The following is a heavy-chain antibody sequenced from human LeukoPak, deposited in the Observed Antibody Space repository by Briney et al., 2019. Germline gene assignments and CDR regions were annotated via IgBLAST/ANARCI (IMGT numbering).Heavy chain of an antibody. CDR3: ARGWLRDGFNI. D-gene: IGHD5-12*01. V-gene: IGHV6-1*01. Sequence: SQTLSLTCVISGDSVSNNAWNWVRQTPSGGLECLGRTYYNSKWYNEYAESVKSRMSMNPDTSKNQFSLQLNSVTPEDTAVYYCARGWLRDGFNIWSQGTMVTVSS. CDR2: TYYNSKWYN. J-gene: IGHJ3*02. CDR1: GDSVSNNA.